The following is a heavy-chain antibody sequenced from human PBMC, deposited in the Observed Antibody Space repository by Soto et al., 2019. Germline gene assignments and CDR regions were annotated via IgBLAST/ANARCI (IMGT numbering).Heavy chain of an antibody. CDR1: GFTFSSYW. CDR2: ISRSGGST. CDR3: AKDLELTDY. V-gene: IGHV3-23*01. D-gene: IGHD1-26*01. J-gene: IGHJ4*02. Sequence: GGSLRLSCAASGFTFSSYWMHWVRQAPGKGLEWVSAISRSGGSTYYADSVKGRFTISRDNSKNTLYLQMNSLRAEDTAVYHCAKDLELTDYWGQGTLVTVSS.